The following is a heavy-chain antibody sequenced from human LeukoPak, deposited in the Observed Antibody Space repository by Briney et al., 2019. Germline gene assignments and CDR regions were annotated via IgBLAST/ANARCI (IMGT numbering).Heavy chain of an antibody. CDR2: ICTSGST. Sequence: PSETLSLTCTDSGGSNSSGSYYWSWIRQPAGKGLEWIGRICTSGSTNYNPALKCRVTIAVITPKNQFSLKLTSVAAADTAVYYCARAYYYDSSGYYAYWYFDLWGRGTLVTVSS. J-gene: IGHJ2*01. CDR3: ARAYYYDSSGYYAYWYFDL. D-gene: IGHD3-22*01. V-gene: IGHV4-61*02. CDR1: GGSNSSGSYY.